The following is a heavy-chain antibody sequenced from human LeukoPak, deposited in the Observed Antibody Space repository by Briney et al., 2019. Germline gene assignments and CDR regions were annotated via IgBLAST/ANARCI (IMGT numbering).Heavy chain of an antibody. D-gene: IGHD3-10*01. V-gene: IGHV3-21*01. Sequence: GGSLRLSCATSGLTFSSNSMNWVRQAPGKGLEWVSSISGGSSYIYYADSVKGRFTISRDNARDSLYLQMNSLRAEDTAVYYCASRTAGLWFGELRLPDMDVWGKGTTVTVSS. J-gene: IGHJ6*03. CDR2: ISGGSSYI. CDR3: ASRTAGLWFGELRLPDMDV. CDR1: GLTFSSNS.